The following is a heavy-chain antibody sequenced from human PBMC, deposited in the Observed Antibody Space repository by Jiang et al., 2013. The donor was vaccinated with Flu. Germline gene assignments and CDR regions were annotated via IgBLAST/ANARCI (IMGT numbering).Heavy chain of an antibody. J-gene: IGHJ4*02. CDR1: GGSISSSSYY. V-gene: IGHV4-39*01. D-gene: IGHD5-24*01. CDR2: IYYSGST. CDR3: ARLHPPWLQFKFPSDY. Sequence: TCTVSGGSISSSSYYWGWIRQPPGKGLEWIGSIYYSGSTYYNPSLKSRVTISVDTSKNQFSLKLSSVTAADTAVYYCARLHPPWLQFKFPSDYWGQGTLVTVSS.